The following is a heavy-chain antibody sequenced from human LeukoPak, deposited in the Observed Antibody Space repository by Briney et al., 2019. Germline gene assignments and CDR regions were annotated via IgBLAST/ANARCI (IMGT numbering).Heavy chain of an antibody. CDR3: AGLRSRAFDI. CDR2: TYYTGTT. CDR1: GGSTISHY. D-gene: IGHD6-6*01. J-gene: IGHJ3*02. V-gene: IGHV4-59*08. Sequence: SETLSLTCTVSGGSTISHYWSWLRQPPGKGLEWIAYTYYTGTTNYNPSLKSRVTISIDTPKDQFSLRLSSVTAADTAVYYCAGLRSRAFDIWGPGTMVSVSS.